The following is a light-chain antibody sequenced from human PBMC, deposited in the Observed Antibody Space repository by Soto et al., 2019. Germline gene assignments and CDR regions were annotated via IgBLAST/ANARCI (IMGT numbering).Light chain of an antibody. Sequence: QSVLTQPPSVSGAPGQRVTISCTGSSSNIGAGYDVHWYQRLPGAAPKLLIHGDSNRPSGVPDRFSGSKSVTSASLSITGLQSEDEADYYCQCYDSSLSGVVFGGGTKLTVL. J-gene: IGLJ2*01. CDR3: QCYDSSLSGVV. V-gene: IGLV1-40*01. CDR2: GDS. CDR1: SSNIGAGYD.